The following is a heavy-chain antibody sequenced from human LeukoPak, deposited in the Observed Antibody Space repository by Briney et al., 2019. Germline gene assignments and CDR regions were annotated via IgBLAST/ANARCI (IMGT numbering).Heavy chain of an antibody. D-gene: IGHD3-22*01. Sequence: GGSLRLSCAASGFTFSSYSMNWVRQAPGKGLEWVSYISSSSSTIYYADSVKGRFTISRDNAKNSLYLQMNSLRAEETAVYYCARGAGGMIVVVPDYWGQGTLVTVSS. J-gene: IGHJ4*02. CDR3: ARGAGGMIVVVPDY. CDR1: GFTFSSYS. CDR2: ISSSSSTI. V-gene: IGHV3-48*04.